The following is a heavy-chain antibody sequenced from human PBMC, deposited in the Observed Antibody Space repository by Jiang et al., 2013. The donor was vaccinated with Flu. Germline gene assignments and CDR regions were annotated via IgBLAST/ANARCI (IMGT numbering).Heavy chain of an antibody. CDR3: ARDRVSIFGVVHEV. J-gene: IGHJ4*02. V-gene: IGHV4-30-4*01. D-gene: IGHD3-3*01. CDR1: GGSTSSGDYY. CDR2: IYSTGST. Sequence: GSGLVKPSQTLSLTCTVSGGSTSSGDYYWSWIRQPPGKGLEWIGHIYSTGSTDYNPSLKSRLTMLIDTSKNQFSLNLDSVTAADTAVYYCARDRVSIFGVVHEVWGQGTLVTVSS.